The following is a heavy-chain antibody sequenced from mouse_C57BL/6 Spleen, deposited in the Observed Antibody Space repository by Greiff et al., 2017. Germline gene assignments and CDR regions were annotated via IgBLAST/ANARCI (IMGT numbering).Heavy chain of an antibody. Sequence: QVQLQQSGAELVKPGASVKLSCKASGYTFTSYWMHWVKQRPGQGLEWIGMIHPNSGSTNYNEKFKSKATLTVDKSSSTAYMQLSSLTSEDSAVYYCARRDFFYAMGYWGQGTSVTVSS. J-gene: IGHJ4*01. V-gene: IGHV1-64*01. CDR3: ARRDFFYAMGY. CDR2: IHPNSGST. CDR1: GYTFTSYW.